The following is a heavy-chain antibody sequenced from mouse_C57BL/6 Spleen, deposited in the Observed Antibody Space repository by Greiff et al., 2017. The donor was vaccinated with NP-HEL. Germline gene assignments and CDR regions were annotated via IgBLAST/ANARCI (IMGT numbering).Heavy chain of an antibody. CDR3: ARGESTTTVVAPFDY. D-gene: IGHD1-1*01. J-gene: IGHJ2*01. Sequence: VQLKQSGPVLVKPGPSVKISCKASGFTFTDYYMHWVKQSHGKSLEWIGLVYPYNGGTSYNQKFKGKATLTVDTSSSTAYMELNSLTSEDSAVYYCARGESTTTVVAPFDYWGQGTTLTVSS. CDR1: GFTFTDYY. V-gene: IGHV1-36*01. CDR2: VYPYNGGT.